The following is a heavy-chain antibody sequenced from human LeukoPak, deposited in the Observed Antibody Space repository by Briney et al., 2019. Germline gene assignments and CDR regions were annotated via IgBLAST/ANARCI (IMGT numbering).Heavy chain of an antibody. J-gene: IGHJ3*02. D-gene: IGHD1-26*01. CDR2: IDANAKTT. V-gene: IGHV3-74*01. CDR3: LTVVETTIAAFDI. CDR1: GFTFSNYW. Sequence: PGGSLRLSCAASGFTFSNYWLHWVRQAPGKGLVWVSRIDANAKTTSYADSVKGRFTISTDNAKKTLYLQMNSLRVEDTAVYYCLTVVETTIAAFDIWGQGTMVTASS.